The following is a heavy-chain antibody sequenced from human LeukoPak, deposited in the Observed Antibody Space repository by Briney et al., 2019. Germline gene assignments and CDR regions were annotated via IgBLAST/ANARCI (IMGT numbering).Heavy chain of an antibody. Sequence: PGGSLRLSCAASGFTFSSYNMNWVRQAPGKGLEWVSSISSSSSYIYYADSVKGRFTISRDNARNSLHLQVNSLRAEDTSVYFCVRSTGGDWYTCDTWGQGTMVTVSS. CDR3: VRSTGGDWYTCDT. D-gene: IGHD2-21*02. CDR1: GFTFSSYN. J-gene: IGHJ3*02. V-gene: IGHV3-21*01. CDR2: ISSSSSYI.